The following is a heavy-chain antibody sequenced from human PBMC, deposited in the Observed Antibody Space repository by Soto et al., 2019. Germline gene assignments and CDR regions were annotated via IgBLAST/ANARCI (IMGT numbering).Heavy chain of an antibody. Sequence: EVQLLESGGALVQPGGSLRLSCSASGFTFSSYTMTWVRQAPGKGLEWVSAISITGGTTYYADSVKGRFTISRDNSKNTLYLQMNNLRDEDTAVYYCAKASTTSWADAFDIWGQGTMVTVSS. CDR1: GFTFSSYT. CDR3: AKASTTSWADAFDI. J-gene: IGHJ3*02. CDR2: ISITGGTT. V-gene: IGHV3-23*01. D-gene: IGHD2-2*01.